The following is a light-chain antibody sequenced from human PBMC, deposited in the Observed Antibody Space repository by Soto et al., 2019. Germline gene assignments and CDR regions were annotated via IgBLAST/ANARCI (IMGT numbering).Light chain of an antibody. Sequence: DFQMTQSPSSLSASVGDRVTITCQASQDISDYLNWYQQKPGAAPKLLIYDASNLQAGVPSRFSGSGSGTEFTFTISSLQPEDVATYYCQQYDNIPLPFGGGTKVEIK. CDR3: QQYDNIPLP. CDR2: DAS. J-gene: IGKJ4*01. V-gene: IGKV1-33*01. CDR1: QDISDY.